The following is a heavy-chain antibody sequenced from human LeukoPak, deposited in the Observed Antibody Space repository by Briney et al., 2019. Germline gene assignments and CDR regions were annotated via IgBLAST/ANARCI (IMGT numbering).Heavy chain of an antibody. CDR1: GGSISSGDYS. V-gene: IGHV4-30-2*01. CDR3: ARVGSDWNDIRYNWFDP. Sequence: SETLSLTCAVSGGSISSGDYSWRWIRQPPGKGQEWIGYIFQSGSTYYNPSLKSRVTISVDRSKNRFSLKLSSVTAADTAVHYCARVGSDWNDIRYNWFDPWGQGTLVTVSS. CDR2: IFQSGST. D-gene: IGHD1-1*01. J-gene: IGHJ5*02.